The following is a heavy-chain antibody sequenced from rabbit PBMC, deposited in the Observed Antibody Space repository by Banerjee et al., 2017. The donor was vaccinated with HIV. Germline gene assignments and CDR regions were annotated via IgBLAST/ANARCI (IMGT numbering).Heavy chain of an antibody. J-gene: IGHJ3*01. CDR2: INTGSSGST. CDR3: ARDGGLWSLDL. V-gene: IGHV1S40*01. Sequence: ESGGVLVVAGAFLKLTCTASGFSFSSAYDMCWVRQAPGKGLEWIGCINTGSSGSTYYASWAKGRFTISKTSSTTVTLQMTSLTAADTATYFCARDGGLWSLDLWGPGTLVTVS. CDR1: GFSFSSAYD. D-gene: IGHD2-1*01.